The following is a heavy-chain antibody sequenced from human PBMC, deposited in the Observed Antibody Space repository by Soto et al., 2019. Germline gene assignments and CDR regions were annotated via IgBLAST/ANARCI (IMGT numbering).Heavy chain of an antibody. CDR3: ARRLYSGSYYRYYYGMDV. V-gene: IGHV5-51*01. Sequence: GESLKISCKGSGYSFTSYWIGWVRQMPGKGLEWMGIIYPGDSNTRYSPSLQGQVTISVDKSISTAYLQWSSLKATDTAMYYCARRLYSGSYYRYYYGMDVWGQGTTVTVSS. CDR2: IYPGDSNT. D-gene: IGHD1-26*01. J-gene: IGHJ6*02. CDR1: GYSFTSYW.